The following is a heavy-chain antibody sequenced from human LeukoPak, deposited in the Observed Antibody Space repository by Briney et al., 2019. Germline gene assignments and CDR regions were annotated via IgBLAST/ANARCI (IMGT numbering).Heavy chain of an antibody. CDR2: ISGSGGST. CDR1: GFTFSSYG. V-gene: IGHV3-23*01. D-gene: IGHD3-9*01. J-gene: IGHJ6*03. CDR3: AKCILTGYYKGYMDV. Sequence: GGSLRLSCAASGFTFSSYGMSWVRQAPGKGLEWVSAISGSGGSTYYADSVKGRFTISRDNSRNTLYLQMNSLRAEDTAVYYCAKCILTGYYKGYMDVWGKGTTVTISS.